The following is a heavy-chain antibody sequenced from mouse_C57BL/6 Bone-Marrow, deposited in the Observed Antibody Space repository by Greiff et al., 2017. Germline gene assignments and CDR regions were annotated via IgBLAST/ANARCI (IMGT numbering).Heavy chain of an antibody. CDR1: GYTFTSYW. CDR3: ARGVGWYFDF. Sequence: QVQLQQPGAELVRPGSSVTLSCKASGYTFTSYWMDWVKQRPGQGLEWIGNIYPSDSETHYNQKVKDKATLTVDQSSSTAYMQLSSLTSEDSAVYYCARGVGWYFDFWGQGTTLTVSS. J-gene: IGHJ2*01. V-gene: IGHV1-61*01. CDR2: IYPSDSET. D-gene: IGHD1-1*02.